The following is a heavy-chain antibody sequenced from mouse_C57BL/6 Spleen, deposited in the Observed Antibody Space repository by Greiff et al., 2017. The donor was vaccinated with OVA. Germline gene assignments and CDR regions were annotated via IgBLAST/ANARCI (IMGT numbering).Heavy chain of an antibody. CDR1: GYTFTDYY. V-gene: IGHV1-26*01. CDR2: INPNNGGT. D-gene: IGHD2-4*01. Sequence: EVQLQQSGPELVKPGASVKISCKASGYTFTDYYMNWVKQSHGKSLEWIGDINPNNGGTSYNQKFKGKATLTVDKSSSTAYMELRSLTSEDSAVSYCARGDYDDAMDYWGKGTSVTVSS. J-gene: IGHJ4*01. CDR3: ARGDYDDAMDY.